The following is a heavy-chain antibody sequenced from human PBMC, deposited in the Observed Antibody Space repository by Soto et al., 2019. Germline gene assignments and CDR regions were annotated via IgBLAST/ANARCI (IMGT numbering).Heavy chain of an antibody. J-gene: IGHJ5*02. CDR1: GYTFTHYA. Sequence: QVQLVQSGAEVKKPGASVKVSCTAPGYTFTHYAIHWVRHAPGQRLEWMGFINAGSGNTKYSQTFQGRLTFTKDTSASTAYMDLSSLRSEDTARYYCARGLAADGAWGQGTLVTVSS. CDR2: INAGSGNT. V-gene: IGHV1-3*01. D-gene: IGHD6-13*01. CDR3: ARGLAADGA.